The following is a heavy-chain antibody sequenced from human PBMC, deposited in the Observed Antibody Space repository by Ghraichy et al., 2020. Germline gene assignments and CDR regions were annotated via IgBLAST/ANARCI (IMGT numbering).Heavy chain of an antibody. J-gene: IGHJ3*02. CDR1: GFMFEDYG. Sequence: GGSLNISCAASGFMFEDYGFSWVRQAPGKGLEWVSGSNWDGGVTYYADSVKGRFTISRANAKKFVYLQMNSLRVDDTAIYYCARVRGRLAVAVSAFDIWGRGTVVTVSS. CDR2: SNWDGGVT. V-gene: IGHV3-20*04. CDR3: ARVRGRLAVAVSAFDI. D-gene: IGHD6-19*01.